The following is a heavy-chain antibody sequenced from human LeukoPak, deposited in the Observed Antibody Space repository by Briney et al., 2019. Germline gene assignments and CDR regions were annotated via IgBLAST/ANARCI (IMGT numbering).Heavy chain of an antibody. Sequence: PGGSLRLSCAASGFTFSDYWTHWVRQAPGKGLVWVSVISSDGRSTIYADSVKGRFTISRDNAKNTLYLQMDSLRAEDTAVYFCASHLGGNVYWGQGTLVTVSS. CDR3: ASHLGGNVY. J-gene: IGHJ4*02. CDR2: ISSDGRST. D-gene: IGHD3-16*01. V-gene: IGHV3-74*01. CDR1: GFTFSDYW.